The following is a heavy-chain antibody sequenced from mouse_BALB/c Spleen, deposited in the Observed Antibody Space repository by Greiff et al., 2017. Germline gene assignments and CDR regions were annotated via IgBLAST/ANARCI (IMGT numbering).Heavy chain of an antibody. J-gene: IGHJ3*01. CDR3: ARPRGRSFAY. CDR2: ISSGSGST. CDR1: GFAFSSYD. Sequence: EVNLVESGAGLVKPGASLKLSCAASGFAFSSYDMPWVRQTPEKRLEWVGDISSGSGSTYYPDTVKGRFTISRDNAKNTLYLQMSSLKSEDTAMYYCARPRGRSFAYWGQGTLVTVSA. D-gene: IGHD3-3*01. V-gene: IGHV5-12-1*01.